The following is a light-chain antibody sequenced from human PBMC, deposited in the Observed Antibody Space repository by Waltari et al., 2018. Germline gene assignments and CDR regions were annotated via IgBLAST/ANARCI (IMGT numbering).Light chain of an antibody. V-gene: IGLV2-14*03. J-gene: IGLJ1*01. CDR2: DVS. Sequence: QSALTQPASVSGSPGQSITISCTGTTIDIAYYKYVSCYQQHPGKAPKLIIYDVSHRPSGVSDRFSGSKSGNTASLTISGLRAEDEADYHCSSYSISSNYFVFGTGTTVTVL. CDR3: SSYSISSNYFV. CDR1: TIDIAYYKY.